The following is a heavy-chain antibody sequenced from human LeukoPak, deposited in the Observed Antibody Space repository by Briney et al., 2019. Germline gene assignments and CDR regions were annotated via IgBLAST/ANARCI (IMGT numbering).Heavy chain of an antibody. V-gene: IGHV3-74*01. CDR1: GNYW. D-gene: IGHD1-1*01. CDR3: ARGVYANNYYFDC. J-gene: IGHJ4*02. Sequence: GGSLRLSCAASGNYWMHWVRQAPGKGLVWVSHINSDGSWTSYADSVKGRFTISRDNAKNSLHLQMNSLRAEDTAVYYCARGVYANNYYFDCWGQGTLATVSS. CDR2: INSDGSWT.